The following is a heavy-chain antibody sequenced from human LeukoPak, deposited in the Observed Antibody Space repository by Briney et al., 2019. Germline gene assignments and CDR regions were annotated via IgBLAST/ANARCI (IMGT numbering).Heavy chain of an antibody. D-gene: IGHD3-16*02. CDR3: ARLSSPGTKYNWFDP. Sequence: GESLKISCKGSGYSFTSYWIGWVRQMPGKGLEWMGIIYPGDSDTRYSPSFQGQVTISADKSISTAYLQWSSLKAPDTAMYYCARLSSPGTKYNWFDPWGQGTLVTVSS. CDR2: IYPGDSDT. V-gene: IGHV5-51*01. J-gene: IGHJ5*02. CDR1: GYSFTSYW.